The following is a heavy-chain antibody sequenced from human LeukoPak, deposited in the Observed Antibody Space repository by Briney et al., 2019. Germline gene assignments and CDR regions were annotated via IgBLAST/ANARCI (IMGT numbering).Heavy chain of an antibody. V-gene: IGHV1-18*01. CDR3: ARGLKQWLVYVDAFDI. D-gene: IGHD6-19*01. CDR2: ISAYNGNT. CDR1: GYTFTSYG. Sequence: EASVKVSCKASGYTFTSYGTSWVRQAPGQGLEWMGWISAYNGNTNYAQKLQGRVTMTTDTSTSTAYMELRSLRSDDTAVYYCARGLKQWLVYVDAFDIWGQGTMVTVSS. J-gene: IGHJ3*02.